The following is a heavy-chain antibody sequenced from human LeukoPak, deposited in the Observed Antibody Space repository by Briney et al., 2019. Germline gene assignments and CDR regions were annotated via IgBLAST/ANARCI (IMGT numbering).Heavy chain of an antibody. D-gene: IGHD3-3*01. Sequence: GGSLRLSCAASGFNFNIYGMDWVRQAPGKGLEWVASIRSDGSNKYYPDSVKGRFTISRDNAKNSLYLQMNSLRAEDTAVYYCAREVYYDFWSGYYGYLDYWGQGTLVTVSS. J-gene: IGHJ4*02. V-gene: IGHV3-30*02. CDR3: AREVYYDFWSGYYGYLDY. CDR1: GFNFNIYG. CDR2: IRSDGSNK.